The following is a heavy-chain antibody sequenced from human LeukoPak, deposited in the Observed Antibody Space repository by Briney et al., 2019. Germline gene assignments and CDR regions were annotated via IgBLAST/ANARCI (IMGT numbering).Heavy chain of an antibody. J-gene: IGHJ4*02. Sequence: GSSVKVSCKAPGGTFSSYAISWVRQAPGQGLEWMGGIIPIFGTANYAQKFQGRVTITADESTSTAYMELSSLRSEDTAVYYCGTVYSSPPVQSDYWGQGTLVTVSS. CDR3: GTVYSSPPVQSDY. CDR2: IIPIFGTA. V-gene: IGHV1-69*01. CDR1: GGTFSSYA. D-gene: IGHD6-19*01.